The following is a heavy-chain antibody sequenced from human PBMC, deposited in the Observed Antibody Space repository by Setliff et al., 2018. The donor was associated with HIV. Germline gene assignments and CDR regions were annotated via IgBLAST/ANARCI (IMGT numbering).Heavy chain of an antibody. V-gene: IGHV1-46*01. Sequence: ASVKVSCKPSGYSFTNHYMHWVRQAPGQGLEWMGVINPTGGSTRNTQKFQGRVTITRDTSASTAYMELSSLRSEDTAVYYCASPSNGDYFDYYYMDVWGKGTTVTVSS. D-gene: IGHD4-17*01. CDR2: INPTGGST. J-gene: IGHJ6*03. CDR1: GYSFTNHY. CDR3: ASPSNGDYFDYYYMDV.